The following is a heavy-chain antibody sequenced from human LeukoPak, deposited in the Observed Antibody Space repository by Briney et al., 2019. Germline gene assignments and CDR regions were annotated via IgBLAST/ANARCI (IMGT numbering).Heavy chain of an antibody. CDR3: ARESATVDSYYYYYMGV. J-gene: IGHJ6*03. D-gene: IGHD4-23*01. CDR2: IYYSGSA. CDR1: GSSISSAFY. V-gene: IGHV4-61*01. Sequence: SETLSLTCAVSGSSISSAFYWSWIRQPPGMGLEWIGYIYYSGSANYNPSLKSRVTISVDTSKNQFSLRLSSVTAADTAVYYCARESATVDSYYYYYMGVWGKGTMVTVSS.